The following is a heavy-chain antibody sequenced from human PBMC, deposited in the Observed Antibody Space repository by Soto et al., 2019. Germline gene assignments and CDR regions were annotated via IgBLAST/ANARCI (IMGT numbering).Heavy chain of an antibody. D-gene: IGHD6-19*01. CDR2: ISSSGSTI. CDR1: GCTFSDYY. J-gene: IGHJ4*02. Sequence: GGSLRVSWAASGCTFSDYYMSWISKAPGKGLEWVSYISSSGSTIYYADSVKGRFTISRDNAKNSLYLQMNSLRAEDTAVYYCARDLGSGWYYDYWGQGTLVTVSS. V-gene: IGHV3-11*01. CDR3: ARDLGSGWYYDY.